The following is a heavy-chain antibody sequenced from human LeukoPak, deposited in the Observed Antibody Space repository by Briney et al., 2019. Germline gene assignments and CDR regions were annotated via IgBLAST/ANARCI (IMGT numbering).Heavy chain of an antibody. Sequence: GGSLRLSCAASGFTFSSYGMHWVRQAPGKGLEWVAVISYDGSNKYYADSVKGRFTISRDNSKNTLYLQMNSLRAEDTAVYYCAKDGSRDGYNHGLDYWGQGTLVTVSS. D-gene: IGHD5-24*01. CDR3: AKDGSRDGYNHGLDY. J-gene: IGHJ4*02. CDR2: ISYDGSNK. V-gene: IGHV3-30*18. CDR1: GFTFSSYG.